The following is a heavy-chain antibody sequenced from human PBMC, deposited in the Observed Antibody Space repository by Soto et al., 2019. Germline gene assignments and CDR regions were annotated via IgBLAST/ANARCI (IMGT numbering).Heavy chain of an antibody. D-gene: IGHD6-19*01. CDR3: ARRRGEWLVHAFDI. J-gene: IGHJ3*02. V-gene: IGHV5-51*01. CDR1: GDKFSSYW. Sequence: GESLKISYKGSGDKFSSYWIGWVRQMPGKGLEWMGIIYPGDSDTRYSPSFQGQVTISADKSISTAYLQWSSLKASDTAMYYCARRRGEWLVHAFDIWGQGTMVTVS. CDR2: IYPGDSDT.